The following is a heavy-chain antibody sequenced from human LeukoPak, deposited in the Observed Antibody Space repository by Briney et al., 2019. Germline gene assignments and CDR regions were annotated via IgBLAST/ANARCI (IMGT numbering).Heavy chain of an antibody. J-gene: IGHJ5*02. Sequence: SETLSLTCTVSGGSVSSGSYYWSWIRQPPGKGLEWIGYIYYSGSTNYNPSLKSRVTISVDTSKNQFSLKPSSVTAADTAVYYCARDNAGANWFDPWGQGTLVTVSS. V-gene: IGHV4-61*01. CDR2: IYYSGST. CDR1: GGSVSSGSYY. CDR3: ARDNAGANWFDP. D-gene: IGHD6-13*01.